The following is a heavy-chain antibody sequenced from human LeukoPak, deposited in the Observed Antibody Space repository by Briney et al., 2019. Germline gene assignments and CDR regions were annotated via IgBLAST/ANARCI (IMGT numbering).Heavy chain of an antibody. CDR3: ARVEEGHFDY. J-gene: IGHJ4*02. V-gene: IGHV3-53*01. CDR1: GFTVSSNY. Sequence: PGGSLRLSCAASGFTVSSNYMSWVRQAPGKGLEWVSVIYSGGSTYYADSVKGRFTISRDNSKNTLYLQMSSLRAEDTAVYYCARVEEGHFDYWGQGTLVTVSS. CDR2: IYSGGST.